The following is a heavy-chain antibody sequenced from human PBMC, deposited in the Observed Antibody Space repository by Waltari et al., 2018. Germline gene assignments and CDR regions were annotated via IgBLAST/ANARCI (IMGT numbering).Heavy chain of an antibody. CDR3: TTTSFVEQQLVLGWDY. J-gene: IGHJ4*02. V-gene: IGHV3-15*01. D-gene: IGHD6-13*01. CDR1: GFTFSNAW. Sequence: EVQLVASGGGLVKPGGSLSLSCAASGFTFSNAWLSWVRQAPGKGLEWVGRIKSKTDGGTTDYAAPVKGRFTISRDDSKNTLYLQMNSLKTEDTAVYYCTTTSFVEQQLVLGWDYWGQGTLVTVSS. CDR2: IKSKTDGGTT.